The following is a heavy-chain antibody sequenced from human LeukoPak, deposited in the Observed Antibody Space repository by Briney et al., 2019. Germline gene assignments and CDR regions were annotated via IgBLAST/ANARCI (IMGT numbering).Heavy chain of an antibody. CDR2: INPNSGGT. Sequence: GASVKVSCKASGYTFTGYYMHWVRQAPGQGLEWMGWINPNSGGTNYAQKFQGRVTMTRDTSISTAYMELSRLRSDDTAVYYCARDPGVLRGYYGSGIQEGSDPWGQGTLVTVSS. CDR1: GYTFTGYY. D-gene: IGHD3-10*01. J-gene: IGHJ5*02. CDR3: ARDPGVLRGYYGSGIQEGSDP. V-gene: IGHV1-2*02.